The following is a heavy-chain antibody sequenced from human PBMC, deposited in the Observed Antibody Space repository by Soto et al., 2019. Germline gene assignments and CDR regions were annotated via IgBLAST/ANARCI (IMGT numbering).Heavy chain of an antibody. CDR3: VRDAGGYHILPVYYKAHHLHS. D-gene: IGHD3-9*01. CDR2: LRPNNLNT. CDR1: GYTFTHFC. Sequence: ASVKVSCKASGYTFTHFCITWVRQAPGQGLEWIGALRPNNLNTNDAKKCPGRVTLTTEKSTNTAYKDLRRLKSEDTAVYYCVRDAGGYHILPVYYKAHHLHSWGQGVTFTVCS. V-gene: IGHV1-18*01. J-gene: IGHJ4*02.